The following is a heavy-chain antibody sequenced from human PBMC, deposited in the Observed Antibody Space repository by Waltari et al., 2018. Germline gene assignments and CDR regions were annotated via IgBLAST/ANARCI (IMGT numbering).Heavy chain of an antibody. Sequence: QVQLQQWGAGLLKPSETLSLTCAVYGGSFSAYYWSWIRQPPGKGLEWMGEINHSGSTNYNPSLKSRVTISVDTSKNQFSLKLSSVTAADTAVYYCARGLIYDYFDYWGQGTLVTVSS. V-gene: IGHV4-34*01. J-gene: IGHJ4*02. D-gene: IGHD2-8*01. CDR3: ARGLIYDYFDY. CDR1: GGSFSAYY. CDR2: INHSGST.